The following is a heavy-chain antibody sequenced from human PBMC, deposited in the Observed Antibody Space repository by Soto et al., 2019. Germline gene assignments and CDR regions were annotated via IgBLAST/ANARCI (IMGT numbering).Heavy chain of an antibody. D-gene: IGHD6-19*01. CDR2: MNPNSGNT. J-gene: IGHJ4*02. CDR3: ARAPPAVVAGLIDY. CDR1: GYTFTSYD. Sequence: ASVKVSGKASGYTFTSYDINWVRQATGQGLEWMGWMNPNSGNTGYAQKFQGRVTMTRNTSTSTAYMELRSLRPEDTAVYYCARAPPAVVAGLIDYWGQGTLVTVSS. V-gene: IGHV1-8*01.